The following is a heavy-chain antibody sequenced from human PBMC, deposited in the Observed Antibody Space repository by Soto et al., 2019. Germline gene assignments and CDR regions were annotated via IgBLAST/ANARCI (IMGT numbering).Heavy chain of an antibody. J-gene: IGHJ4*02. CDR1: GSSFSNFY. D-gene: IGHD3-10*01. CDR2: IYTSGAT. CDR3: ARAGIQLSYAFDY. Sequence: LETLSLTCSVSGSSFSNFYWSWIRQPAGKGLEWIGRIYTSGATSYNPSLKSRVRMSVDTSQSQMSLSLTSVTAADTAVYYCARAGIQLSYAFDYWGQGILVTVSS. V-gene: IGHV4-4*07.